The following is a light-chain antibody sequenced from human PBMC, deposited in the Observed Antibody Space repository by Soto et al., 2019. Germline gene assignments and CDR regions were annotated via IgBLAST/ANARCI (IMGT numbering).Light chain of an antibody. Sequence: QSVLTQPLSASGTPGQRVTISCSGSSSNIGRNTVNWYHQLPGTAPKLLIYSDNQRPSGVPDRFSGSKSGTSASLAISGLQPGDEADYYCEAWDDTLNGYVFGTGTKLTV. J-gene: IGLJ1*01. V-gene: IGLV1-44*01. CDR1: SSNIGRNT. CDR3: EAWDDTLNGYV. CDR2: SDN.